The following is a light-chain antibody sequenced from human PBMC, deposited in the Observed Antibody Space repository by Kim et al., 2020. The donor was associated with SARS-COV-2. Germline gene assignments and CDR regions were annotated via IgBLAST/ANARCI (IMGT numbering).Light chain of an antibody. Sequence: DIQITQSPSSLSASVGDRVTITCQASQGISNYLNWYQQKPGKPPKVLISNASNLKTGVPSRFSGSGSGTHFTFTISSLQPEDIATYYCQQFDKRPLTFGGGTKVDIK. CDR2: NAS. CDR1: QGISNY. J-gene: IGKJ4*01. V-gene: IGKV1-33*01. CDR3: QQFDKRPLT.